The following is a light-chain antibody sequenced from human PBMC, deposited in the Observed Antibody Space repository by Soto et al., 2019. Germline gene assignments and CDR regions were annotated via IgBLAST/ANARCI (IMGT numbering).Light chain of an antibody. V-gene: IGKV1-13*02. Sequence: AIQLTQSPSSLSASVGDRVTITCRASQGISSALAWYQQKPRKTPQLLIYDASSLESGGPSRFSGSGSGTEFTLTISSLQPEDFATYHCQQFNSYPRTFGQGTKVEIK. J-gene: IGKJ1*01. CDR3: QQFNSYPRT. CDR2: DAS. CDR1: QGISSA.